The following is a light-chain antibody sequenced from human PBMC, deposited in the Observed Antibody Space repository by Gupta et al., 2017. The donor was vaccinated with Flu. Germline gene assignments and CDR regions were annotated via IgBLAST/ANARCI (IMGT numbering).Light chain of an antibody. J-gene: IGLJ2*01. CDR3: GTWDDSLSAMV. CDR1: SSNIEVNS. V-gene: IGLV1-51*02. CDR2: END. Sequence: QSVLTQPPSVPAAPGQKVTFSCSGSSSNIEVNSVSWYQQLPGAAPKLLIYENDRRPSGIPDRVTGSKSGTSATLGITGLQTGDEAHYYCGTWDDSLSAMVFGGGTKLAVL.